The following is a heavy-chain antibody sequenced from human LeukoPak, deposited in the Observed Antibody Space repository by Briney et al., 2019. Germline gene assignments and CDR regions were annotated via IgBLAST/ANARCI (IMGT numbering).Heavy chain of an antibody. V-gene: IGHV1-18*01. CDR1: GYTFTSYG. D-gene: IGHD6-13*01. Sequence: ASVKVSCKASGYTFTSYGISWVRQAPGQGLEWMGWISAYNGNTNYAQKLQGRVTMTTDTSTSTAYMELRSLRSDDTAVYYCARRDSSSWYGYYYYMDVWGKGTTVTVSS. J-gene: IGHJ6*03. CDR2: ISAYNGNT. CDR3: ARRDSSSWYGYYYYMDV.